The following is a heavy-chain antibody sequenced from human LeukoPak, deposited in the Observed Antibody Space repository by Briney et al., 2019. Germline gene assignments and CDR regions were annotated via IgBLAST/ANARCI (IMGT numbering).Heavy chain of an antibody. D-gene: IGHD3-16*01. J-gene: IGHJ4*02. V-gene: IGHV4-39*07. CDR3: ARGPRRFLGLGAY. Sequence: SETLSLTGIVSDGSISSSSHFWGWIRQPPGKGLEWIGSIYYSGTTYYNPSLKSRVTVSVDTSKNQFSLKLSSVTAADTAVYYCARGPRRFLGLGAYWGQGTLVTVSS. CDR1: DGSISSSSHF. CDR2: IYYSGTT.